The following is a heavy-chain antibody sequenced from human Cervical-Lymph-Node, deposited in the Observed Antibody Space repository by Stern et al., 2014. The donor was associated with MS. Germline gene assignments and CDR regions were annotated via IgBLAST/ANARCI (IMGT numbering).Heavy chain of an antibody. CDR3: TRFLQSGWSDLFDS. CDR2: IKRDGTEI. Sequence: VQLVESGGGLVQPGGSQRLSCVASGSPFSTSWMSWVRQAPGQGLEWVANIKRDGTEISSLGSAKGRLTIFTDNHQSSQLMEMNSLRAEDTAVDYFTRFLQSGWSDLFDSWGRGTLVTVSS. J-gene: IGHJ5*01. D-gene: IGHD6-19*01. V-gene: IGHV3-7*01. CDR1: GSPFSTSW.